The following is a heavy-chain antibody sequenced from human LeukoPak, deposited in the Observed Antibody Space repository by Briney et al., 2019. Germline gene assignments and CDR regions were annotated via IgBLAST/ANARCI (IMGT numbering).Heavy chain of an antibody. CDR2: IYYSGST. CDR3: ARASLSYGYVT. Sequence: PSETLSLTCTVSGGSISSYYWSWIRQPPGKGLEWIGYIYYSGSTNYNPSLKSRVTISVDTSKNRFSLKLSSVTAADTAVYYCARASLSYGYVTWGQGTLVTVSS. V-gene: IGHV4-59*01. J-gene: IGHJ5*02. D-gene: IGHD5-18*01. CDR1: GGSISSYY.